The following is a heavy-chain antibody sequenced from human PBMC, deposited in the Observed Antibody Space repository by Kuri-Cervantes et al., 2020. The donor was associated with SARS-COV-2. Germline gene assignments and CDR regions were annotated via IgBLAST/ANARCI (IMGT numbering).Heavy chain of an antibody. Sequence: GESLKISCVVSGFTSSAYTMNWVRQTPGKGLEWVGRIRSKANSYATAYAASVKGRFTISRDDSKNTAYPQMNSLKTEDTAVYYCTRSLLGYCSGGSCPTGGYWGQGTLVTVSS. CDR1: GFTSSAYT. CDR3: TRSLLGYCSGGSCPTGGY. D-gene: IGHD2-15*01. CDR2: IRSKANSYAT. V-gene: IGHV3-73*01. J-gene: IGHJ4*02.